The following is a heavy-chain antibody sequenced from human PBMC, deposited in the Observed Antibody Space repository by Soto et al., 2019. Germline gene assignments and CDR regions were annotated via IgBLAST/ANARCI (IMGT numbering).Heavy chain of an antibody. J-gene: IGHJ4*02. Sequence: QVQLVESGGGVVQPGRSLRLSCAASGFTFSSYGMHWVRQAPGKGLEWVAVIWYDGSNKYYADSVKGRFTISRDNSKNTLYLQMNSLRAEDTAVYYCARRGAAPSSPYDYWGQGTLVTVSS. V-gene: IGHV3-33*01. CDR3: ARRGAAPSSPYDY. CDR1: GFTFSSYG. CDR2: IWYDGSNK. D-gene: IGHD6-6*01.